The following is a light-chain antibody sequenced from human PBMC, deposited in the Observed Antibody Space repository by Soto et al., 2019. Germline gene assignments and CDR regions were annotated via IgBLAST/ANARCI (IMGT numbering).Light chain of an antibody. CDR3: QQYNNWPRT. Sequence: EIVLTQSPVTLSLSPGERATLSCRASQSVSSNLAWYQQKPGQAPRLLIHGATTRATGIPARFSGSGSGTEFTLTISSLQSEDFAVYYCQQYNNWPRTFGQGTKVDIK. CDR2: GAT. V-gene: IGKV3-15*01. CDR1: QSVSSN. J-gene: IGKJ1*01.